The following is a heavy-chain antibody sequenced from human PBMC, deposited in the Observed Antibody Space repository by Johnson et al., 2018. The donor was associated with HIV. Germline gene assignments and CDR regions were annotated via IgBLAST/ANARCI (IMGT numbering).Heavy chain of an antibody. J-gene: IGHJ3*01. V-gene: IGHV3-74*02. Sequence: VQVVESGGGVVQPGRSLRLSCAASGFTFSSYWMHWVRQAPGKGLVWVSRINSDGSSTSYADSVTGRFTISRDNAKNTLYLQMNSLRAEDTAVYYCTRGWGYAFDVWGQGTMVTVSS. CDR3: TRGWGYAFDV. D-gene: IGHD3-16*01. CDR2: INSDGSST. CDR1: GFTFSSYW.